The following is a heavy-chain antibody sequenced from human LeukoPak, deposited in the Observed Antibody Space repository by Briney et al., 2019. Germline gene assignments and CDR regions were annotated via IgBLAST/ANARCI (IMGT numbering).Heavy chain of an antibody. D-gene: IGHD6-6*01. V-gene: IGHV1-2*06. Sequence: ASVKVSCKASGYTFTDYYMHWVRQAPGQGLEWMGRINPNSGGTNSAQRFQGRVTMTRDTSISTAYMELSRLISDDTAVYYCAREYSSSSGDYWGQGTLVNVSS. J-gene: IGHJ4*02. CDR3: AREYSSSSGDY. CDR2: INPNSGGT. CDR1: GYTFTDYY.